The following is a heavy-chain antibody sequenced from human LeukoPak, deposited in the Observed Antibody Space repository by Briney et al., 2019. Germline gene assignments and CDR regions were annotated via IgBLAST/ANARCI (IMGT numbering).Heavy chain of an antibody. CDR1: GFISTSNY. CDR3: ATGGRSGMAFDF. D-gene: IGHD2-8*01. J-gene: IGHJ4*02. V-gene: IGHV3-53*01. CDR2: IYGGGNT. Sequence: GGSLRLSCSFSGFISTSNYMDWVRQSPGKGLQWISFIYGGGNTLYADSVRDRFSISRDNSKSTLYLQMSSLRVEDTAVYYCATGGRSGMAFDFWGQGTLVTVSS.